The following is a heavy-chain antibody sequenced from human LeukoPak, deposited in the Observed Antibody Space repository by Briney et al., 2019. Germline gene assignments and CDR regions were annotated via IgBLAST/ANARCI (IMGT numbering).Heavy chain of an antibody. J-gene: IGHJ4*02. V-gene: IGHV5-51*01. D-gene: IGHD1-26*01. CDR2: IYPGDSNT. CDR3: ARPLPGAHSGSYYFDY. CDR1: GYSFTNYW. Sequence: GESLKISCKGSGYSFTNYWIGWVRQVPGKGLECMGIIYPGDSNTKYNPSFQGQVTISVDTSITTAYLQWSSLEASDTAIYYCARPLPGAHSGSYYFDYWGLGTLVTVSS.